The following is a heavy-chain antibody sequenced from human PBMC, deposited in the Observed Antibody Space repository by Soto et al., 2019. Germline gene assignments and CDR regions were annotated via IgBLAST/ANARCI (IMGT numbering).Heavy chain of an antibody. D-gene: IGHD3-22*01. V-gene: IGHV4-31*03. CDR2: FYSSGSI. CDR1: GYSITAGGYY. Sequence: SETLSLTCSVSGYSITAGGYYWSWIRQHPGKGLEWVGSFYSSGSIIYNPSLKSRVSISGDTSRNQFSMTLTPVTAADTALYYCAIMYSSGSGWFHPWGQGTLVTVSS. CDR3: AIMYSSGSGWFHP. J-gene: IGHJ5*02.